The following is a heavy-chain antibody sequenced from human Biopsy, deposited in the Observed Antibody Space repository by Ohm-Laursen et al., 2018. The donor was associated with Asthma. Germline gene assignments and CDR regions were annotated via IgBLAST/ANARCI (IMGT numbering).Heavy chain of an antibody. D-gene: IGHD4-17*01. CDR2: GFYSGTT. J-gene: IGHJ6*02. CDR1: RGYIRSYDHH. V-gene: IGHV4-30-4*01. Sequence: TLSLTCTVSRGYIRSYDHHWAWIRQPPGKGLEWIGSGFYSGTTHYSPSLARRVSISVDTSMHQFSKTLRSVKAADTAVSFCARVASYGDICFAIDVWGPGTTVSV. CDR3: ARVASYGDICFAIDV.